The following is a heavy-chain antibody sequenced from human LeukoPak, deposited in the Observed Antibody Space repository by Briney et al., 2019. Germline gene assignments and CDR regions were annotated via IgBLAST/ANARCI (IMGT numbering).Heavy chain of an antibody. V-gene: IGHV4-59*01. CDR1: GASISSYF. CDR2: IYYSGTT. Sequence: SETLSLTCSVSGASISSYFWSWIRQPPGKGLEWIGYIYYSGTTHYNPSLKSRIAISLDTSKKQFSLRMRSVTAADTAVYYCARSTSGYYSKHYYFYMDVWGKGTTVTVSS. J-gene: IGHJ6*03. D-gene: IGHD3-22*01. CDR3: ARSTSGYYSKHYYFYMDV.